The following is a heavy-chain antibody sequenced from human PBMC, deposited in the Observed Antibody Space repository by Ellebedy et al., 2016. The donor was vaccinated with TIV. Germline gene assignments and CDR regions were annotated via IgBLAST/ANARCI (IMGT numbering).Heavy chain of an antibody. J-gene: IGHJ4*02. CDR2: IVGSGA. V-gene: IGHV3-23*01. Sequence: GESLKISCAASGFTFSPHAMAWVRQAPGKGLEWVSGIVGSGAEKYADSVKGRFTISRYNSKRTVDLQMNSLRAEDPAVYFCAKDRTPGDGYWVFDNWGQGTLVSVSS. CDR1: GFTFSPHA. D-gene: IGHD5-18*01. CDR3: AKDRTPGDGYWVFDN.